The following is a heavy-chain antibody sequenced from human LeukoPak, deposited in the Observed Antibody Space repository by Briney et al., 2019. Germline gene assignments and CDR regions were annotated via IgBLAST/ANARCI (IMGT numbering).Heavy chain of an antibody. D-gene: IGHD5-24*01. J-gene: IGHJ4*01. CDR2: INGDGGRT. CDR3: ARGREGFFDY. V-gene: IGHV3-74*01. Sequence: GGSLRLSCAASGFTFSTSWMHWVRQAPGKGLVWVSHINGDGGRTRFADSVKGRLTIPRDNPKNTVYPQMNSLRTDDTSMYYCARGREGFFDYWGHGTLVTVSS. CDR1: GFTFSTSW.